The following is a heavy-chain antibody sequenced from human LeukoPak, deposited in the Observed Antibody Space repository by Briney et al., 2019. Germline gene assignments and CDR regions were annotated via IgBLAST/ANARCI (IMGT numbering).Heavy chain of an antibody. CDR3: ARHSEGRDGYNWHY. Sequence: SETLSLTCTVSGGSISSYYWSWIRQPPGKGLEWIGYIYYSGSTNYNPSLKSRVTISVDTSKNQFSLKLSSVTAADTAVYYCARHSEGRDGYNWHYWGQGTLVTVSS. J-gene: IGHJ4*02. CDR2: IYYSGST. CDR1: GGSISSYY. V-gene: IGHV4-59*08. D-gene: IGHD5-24*01.